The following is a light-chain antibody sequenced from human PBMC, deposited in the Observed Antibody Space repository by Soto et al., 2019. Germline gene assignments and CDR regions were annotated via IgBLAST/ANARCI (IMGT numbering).Light chain of an antibody. Sequence: QPVLTQSPSASASLGASVKLTCTLSSGHSSYAIAWHQQQPEKGPRYLMKLNSDGSHSKGAVIPDRFSGSSSGAERYLTISSLQSEDEADYYCQTWSTGIDVVFGGGTKLTVL. CDR1: SGHSSYA. J-gene: IGLJ2*01. CDR3: QTWSTGIDVV. V-gene: IGLV4-69*01. CDR2: LNSDGSH.